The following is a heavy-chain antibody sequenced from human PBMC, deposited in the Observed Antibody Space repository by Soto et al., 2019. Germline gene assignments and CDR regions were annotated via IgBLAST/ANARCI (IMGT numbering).Heavy chain of an antibody. D-gene: IGHD2-15*01. J-gene: IGHJ4*02. CDR3: ARDTGYCSGGSCYSAFFFDY. CDR2: INPNSGGT. Sequence: ASVKVSCKASGYTFTGYYMHWVRQAPGQGLERMGWINPNSGGTNYAQKFQGWVTMTRDTSISTAYMELSRLRSDDTAVYYCARDTGYCSGGSCYSAFFFDYWGQGTLVTVSS. V-gene: IGHV1-2*04. CDR1: GYTFTGYY.